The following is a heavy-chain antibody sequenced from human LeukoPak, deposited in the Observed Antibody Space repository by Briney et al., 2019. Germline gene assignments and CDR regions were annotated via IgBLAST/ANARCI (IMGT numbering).Heavy chain of an antibody. Sequence: PGGSLRLSCAASGFTFDDYAMHWVRQAPGKGLEWVSGISWNSGSIGYADSVKGRFTISRDNAKNSLYLQMNSLRPEDTALYYCAKNYDILTGYHLNAFDMWGQGTMVTVSS. V-gene: IGHV3-9*01. CDR3: AKNYDILTGYHLNAFDM. J-gene: IGHJ3*02. CDR2: ISWNSGSI. D-gene: IGHD3-9*01. CDR1: GFTFDDYA.